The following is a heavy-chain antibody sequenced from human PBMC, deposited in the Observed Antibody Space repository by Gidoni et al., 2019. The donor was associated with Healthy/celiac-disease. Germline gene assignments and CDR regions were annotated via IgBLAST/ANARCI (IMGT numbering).Heavy chain of an antibody. CDR3: ARATVPNSGGDY. D-gene: IGHD4-17*01. Sequence: QVQLVQSGAAVKKPGSSVKVSCKASGGTFSSYASSWVRQAPGQGLEWMGGIITIFGTANDAQKFQGRVTMTADESTSTAYMELSSLRSEDTAVYYCARATVPNSGGDYWGQGTLVTVSS. CDR2: IITIFGTA. V-gene: IGHV1-69*12. J-gene: IGHJ4*02. CDR1: GGTFSSYA.